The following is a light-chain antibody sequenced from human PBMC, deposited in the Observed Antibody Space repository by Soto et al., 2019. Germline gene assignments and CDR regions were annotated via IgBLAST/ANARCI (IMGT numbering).Light chain of an antibody. Sequence: SVLTQSPGTLSLSPGEGATLSCRTSQSLSSAYLAWYQQRPGQAPRLLIYAASSRATGIPDRFSGSGSGTEFTLTISRLEPEDFAVYYCQQYFGSLYTFGQGTKLEIK. CDR2: AAS. CDR3: QQYFGSLYT. CDR1: QSLSSAY. V-gene: IGKV3-20*01. J-gene: IGKJ2*01.